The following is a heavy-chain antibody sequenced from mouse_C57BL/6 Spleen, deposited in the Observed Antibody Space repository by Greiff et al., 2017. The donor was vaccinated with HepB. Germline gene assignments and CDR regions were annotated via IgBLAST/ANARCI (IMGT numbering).Heavy chain of an antibody. J-gene: IGHJ2*01. CDR1: GYTFTSYG. Sequence: VQLQESGAELARPGASVKLSCKASGYTFTSYGISWVKQRTGQGLEWIGEIYPRSGNTYYNEKFKGKATLTADKSSSTAYMELRSLTSEDSAVYFCARLGGTGGYYFDYWGQGTTLTVSS. CDR3: ARLGGTGGYYFDY. V-gene: IGHV1-81*01. D-gene: IGHD3-3*01. CDR2: IYPRSGNT.